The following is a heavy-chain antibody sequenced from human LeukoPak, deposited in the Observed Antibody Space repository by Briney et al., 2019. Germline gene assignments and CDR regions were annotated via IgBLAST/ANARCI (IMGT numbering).Heavy chain of an antibody. Sequence: ASVKVSCKTSGYTFTDYDINWVRQASGQGFEWMGWMNPKSGGTGYAQTFQGRITMTRDTSISTAYMELSSLRSEDTAVYYCARVAYYYDSAGYYLNYYYGIDVWGQGTTVTASS. V-gene: IGHV1-8*01. D-gene: IGHD3-22*01. CDR3: ARVAYYYDSAGYYLNYYYGIDV. CDR1: GYTFTDYD. J-gene: IGHJ6*02. CDR2: MNPKSGGT.